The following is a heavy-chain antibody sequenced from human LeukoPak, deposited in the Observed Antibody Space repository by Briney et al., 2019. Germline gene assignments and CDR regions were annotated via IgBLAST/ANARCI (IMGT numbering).Heavy chain of an antibody. CDR3: ARKQSFGYYDSSGYSY. Sequence: GGSVRLSCAASGFTFSSYEMNWVRQAPGKGLEWVSYISSSGSTIYYADSVKGRFTISRDNAKNSLYLQMNSLRAEDTAVYYCARKQSFGYYDSSGYSYWGQGTLVTVSS. D-gene: IGHD3-22*01. V-gene: IGHV3-48*03. CDR2: ISSSGSTI. J-gene: IGHJ4*02. CDR1: GFTFSSYE.